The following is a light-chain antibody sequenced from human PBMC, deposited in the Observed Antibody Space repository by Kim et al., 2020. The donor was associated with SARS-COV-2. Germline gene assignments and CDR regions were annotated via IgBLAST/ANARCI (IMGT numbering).Light chain of an antibody. CDR1: SSNIGAGYD. CDR2: DNT. V-gene: IGLV1-40*01. CDR3: QSYDSSPSGWV. Sequence: QRVTISCPGSSSNIGAGYDVNWYQQLPGTAPKLLIYDNTKRPSGVPDRFSGSKSGTSASLAITGLQAEDEADYYCQSYDSSPSGWVFGGGTQLTVL. J-gene: IGLJ3*02.